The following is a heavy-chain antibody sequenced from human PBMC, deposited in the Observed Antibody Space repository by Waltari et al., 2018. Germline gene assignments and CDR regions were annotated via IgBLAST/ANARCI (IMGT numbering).Heavy chain of an antibody. D-gene: IGHD4-17*01. Sequence: QVQLQESGPGLVKPSQTLSLTCTVSGGSISSGGYYWSWIRQHPGKGLEWIGYIHYSGSTYYSPSLKSRVTISVDTSKNQCSLKLSSVTAADTAVYYCARVRAVTHYYYYGMDVWGQGTTVTVSS. J-gene: IGHJ6*02. CDR1: GGSISSGGYY. CDR2: IHYSGST. CDR3: ARVRAVTHYYYYGMDV. V-gene: IGHV4-31*03.